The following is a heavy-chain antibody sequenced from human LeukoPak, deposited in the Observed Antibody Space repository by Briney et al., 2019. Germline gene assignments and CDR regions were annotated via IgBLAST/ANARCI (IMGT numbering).Heavy chain of an antibody. D-gene: IGHD1-26*01. CDR1: GYSFDDNA. V-gene: IGHV3-20*04. CDR3: ARDRMGATGNFDY. Sequence: PGGSLRLSCAAFGYSFDDNALSWVRQAPGKGLEWVSTINWNAEYITYADSVRGRFTISRDHAKNSVYLQMDSLRVEDTALYYCARDRMGATGNFDYWGQGTLVTVSS. J-gene: IGHJ4*02. CDR2: INWNAEYI.